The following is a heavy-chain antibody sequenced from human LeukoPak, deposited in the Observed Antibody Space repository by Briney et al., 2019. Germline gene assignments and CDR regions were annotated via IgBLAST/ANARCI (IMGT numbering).Heavy chain of an antibody. D-gene: IGHD3-9*01. J-gene: IGHJ6*03. CDR1: GFTVSSNY. V-gene: IGHV3-53*01. CDR2: IYSGGST. Sequence: GGSLRLSCAASGFTVSSNYMSWVRQAPGKGLEWVSVIYSGGSTYYADSVKGRFTISRDNSKNTLYLQMNSLRAEDTAVYYCARGGDYDILTAPNYYMDVWGKGTTVTIPS. CDR3: ARGGDYDILTAPNYYMDV.